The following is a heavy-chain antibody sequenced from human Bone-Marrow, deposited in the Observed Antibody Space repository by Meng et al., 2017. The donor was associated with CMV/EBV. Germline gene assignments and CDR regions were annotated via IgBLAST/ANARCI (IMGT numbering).Heavy chain of an antibody. Sequence: GSLRLSCTVSGGSISSSSYYWGWIRQPPGKGLEWIGSIYYSGSTYYNPSLKSRVTISVDTSKNQFSLKLSSVTAADTAVYYCARGGLYSSSWYDPWGQGTRVTGSS. J-gene: IGHJ5*02. CDR1: GGSISSSSYY. CDR2: IYYSGST. V-gene: IGHV4-39*01. D-gene: IGHD6-13*01. CDR3: ARGGLYSSSWYDP.